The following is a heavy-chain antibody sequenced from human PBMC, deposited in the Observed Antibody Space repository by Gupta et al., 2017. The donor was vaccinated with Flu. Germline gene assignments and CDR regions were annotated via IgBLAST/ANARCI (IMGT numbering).Heavy chain of an antibody. Sequence: CKDSGYPFHDFKIHWMRQAPGQGLEWGERINPRSGGANYARKFQGRVTMTSDTSIRTVYMKLSGLTSDDTAVYYCARDRNTIGEDAWGEGTLVIVSS. CDR3: ARDRNTIGEDA. CDR1: GYPFHDFK. D-gene: IGHD3-10*01. CDR2: INPRSGGA. J-gene: IGHJ5*02. V-gene: IGHV1-2*06.